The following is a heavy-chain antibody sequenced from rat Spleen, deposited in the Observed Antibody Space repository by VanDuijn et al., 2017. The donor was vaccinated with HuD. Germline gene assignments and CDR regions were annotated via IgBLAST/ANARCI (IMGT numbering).Heavy chain of an antibody. D-gene: IGHD3-8*01. CDR1: GFTFSDYN. CDR2: ITYDGSST. CDR3: TSPRPVYPFAY. J-gene: IGHJ3*01. Sequence: EVQLVEPDGGLVQPGRSLKLSCAASGFTFSDYNMAWVRQAPKKGLEWVAIITYDGSSTYYRDSVKGRFTISRDNVESTLYLQMDSLRSEDTATYYCTSPRPVYPFAYWGQGTLVTVSS. V-gene: IGHV5-7*01.